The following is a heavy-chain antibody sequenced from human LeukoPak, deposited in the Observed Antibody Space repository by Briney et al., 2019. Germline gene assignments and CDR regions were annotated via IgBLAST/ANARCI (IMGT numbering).Heavy chain of an antibody. CDR1: GYSFTSYW. V-gene: IGHV5-51*01. CDR2: IYPGDSDT. Sequence: GESLKISSKGSGYSFTSYWIGWVRQMPGKGLEWMGIIYPGDSDTRYSPSFQGQVTISADKSISTAYLQWSSLKASDTAMYYCARHGTIFGVVILDYYYMDVWGKGTTVTVSS. J-gene: IGHJ6*03. CDR3: ARHGTIFGVVILDYYYMDV. D-gene: IGHD3-3*01.